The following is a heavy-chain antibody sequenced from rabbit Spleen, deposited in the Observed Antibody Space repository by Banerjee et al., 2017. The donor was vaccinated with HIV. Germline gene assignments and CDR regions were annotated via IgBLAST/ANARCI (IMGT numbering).Heavy chain of an antibody. J-gene: IGHJ4*01. CDR2: IYTGNLKT. CDR1: GFSFSSSYD. Sequence: QEQLVESGGGLVKPGASLTLTCTASGFSFSSSYDMCWVRQAPGKGLEWVGCIYTGNLKTYYASWAKGRFTFSKTSSTTVTLQMTSLTVADTATYFCAREDARAGWSFNLWGQGTLVTVS. D-gene: IGHD4-1*01. CDR3: AREDARAGWSFNL. V-gene: IGHV1S45*01.